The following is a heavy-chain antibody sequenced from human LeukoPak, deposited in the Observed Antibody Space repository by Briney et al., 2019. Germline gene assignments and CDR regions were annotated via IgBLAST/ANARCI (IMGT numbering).Heavy chain of an antibody. CDR3: ARGGGGRGFGGPGFDY. CDR1: GFTFSSYA. D-gene: IGHD2-15*01. J-gene: IGHJ4*02. V-gene: IGHV3-48*04. CDR2: ISSSSSTI. Sequence: PGGSLRLSCAASGFTFSSYAMSWVRQAPGKGLEWVSYISSSSSTIYYADSVKGRFTISRDNAKNSLYLQMNSLRAEDTAVYYCARGGGGRGFGGPGFDYWGQGTLVTVSS.